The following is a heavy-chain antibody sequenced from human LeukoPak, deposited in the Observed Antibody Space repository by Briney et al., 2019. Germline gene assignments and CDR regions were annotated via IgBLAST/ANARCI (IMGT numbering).Heavy chain of an antibody. D-gene: IGHD6-19*01. J-gene: IGHJ1*01. CDR2: IYYSGST. Sequence: SETLSLTCTVSGGSVSSYYWSWIRQPPGKGLEWIGYIYYSGSTNYNPSLKSRVTISVDTSKNQFSLKLSSVTAADTAVYYCARVSSGWSPRSEYFQHWGQGTLVTVSS. CDR3: ARVSSGWSPRSEYFQH. V-gene: IGHV4-59*02. CDR1: GGSVSSYY.